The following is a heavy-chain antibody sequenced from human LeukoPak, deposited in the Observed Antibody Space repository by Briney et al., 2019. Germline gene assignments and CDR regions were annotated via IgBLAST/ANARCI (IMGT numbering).Heavy chain of an antibody. CDR1: GFTFSSYW. D-gene: IGHD2-21*01. Sequence: GGSLRLSCAASGFTFSSYWMSWGRQAPGKGLEWVSAISSTDAGTYHADSVRGRVTISRESSKNTLYLQMNSLRPADAAVYYSAKAPVTSCRGAYCYPFDYWGQGTLVTVSS. CDR2: ISSTDAGT. CDR3: AKAPVTSCRGAYCYPFDY. V-gene: IGHV3-23*01. J-gene: IGHJ4*02.